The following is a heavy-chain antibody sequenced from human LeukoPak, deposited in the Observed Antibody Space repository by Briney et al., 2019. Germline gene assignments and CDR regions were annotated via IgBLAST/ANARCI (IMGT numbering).Heavy chain of an antibody. Sequence: ASVKVSCKASGYTFITYGITWVRQAPGQGLEWMGWMSAYNGNTNYAQKLQGRVTMTTDTSTSIAYMELRSLRSDDTALYYCARAPKDYGGISGGQTFDYWGQGTLVTVSS. J-gene: IGHJ4*02. V-gene: IGHV1-18*01. CDR3: ARAPKDYGGISGGQTFDY. CDR1: GYTFITYG. D-gene: IGHD4-23*01. CDR2: MSAYNGNT.